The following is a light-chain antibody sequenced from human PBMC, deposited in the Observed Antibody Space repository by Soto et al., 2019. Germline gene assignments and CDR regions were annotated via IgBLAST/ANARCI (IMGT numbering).Light chain of an antibody. CDR1: ALPKQY. CDR3: QSADSSGRV. J-gene: IGLJ3*02. CDR2: KDS. Sequence: SYELTQPPSVSVSPGQTARITCSGDALPKQYAYWYQQKPGQAPVLGIYKDSERPSGIPERFSGSSSGTTVTLTISGVQAEDEADYYCQSADSSGRVFGGGTQLTVL. V-gene: IGLV3-25*03.